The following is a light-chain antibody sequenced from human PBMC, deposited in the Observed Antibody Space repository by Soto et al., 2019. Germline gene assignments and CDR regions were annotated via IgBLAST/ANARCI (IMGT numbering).Light chain of an antibody. Sequence: QSVLTQPASVSGSHGQSITISCTGTSSDVGGHNYVSWYQQHPGTAPKLMIYEVTNRPSGVSNRFSGSKSGNTASLTISGLQAEDEADYYCSSYTSSTTLDVVFGGGTKLTVL. CDR3: SSYTSSTTLDVV. V-gene: IGLV2-14*01. CDR1: SSDVGGHNY. CDR2: EVT. J-gene: IGLJ2*01.